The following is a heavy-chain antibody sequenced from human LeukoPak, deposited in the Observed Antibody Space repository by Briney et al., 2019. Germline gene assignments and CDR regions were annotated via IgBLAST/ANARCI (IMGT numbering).Heavy chain of an antibody. CDR2: ISAYNGNT. Sequence: ASVKVSCKASGYTFTSYSISWVRQAPGQGLEWMGWISAYNGNTNYAQKLQGRVTMTTDTSTSTAYMELRSLRSDDTAVYYCARDLYGLYSVYWFDPWGQGTLVTVSS. J-gene: IGHJ5*02. CDR3: ARDLYGLYSVYWFDP. V-gene: IGHV1-18*01. CDR1: GYTFTSYS. D-gene: IGHD2-8*01.